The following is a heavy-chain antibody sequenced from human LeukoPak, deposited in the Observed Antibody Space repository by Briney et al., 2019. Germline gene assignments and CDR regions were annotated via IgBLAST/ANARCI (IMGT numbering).Heavy chain of an antibody. Sequence: SETPSLTCTVSGGSISSYYWSWIRQPPGKGLEWIGYIYYSGSTNYNPSLKSRVTISVDTSKNQFSLKLSSVTAADTAVYYCARPSDGRGAFDIWGQGTMVTVSS. D-gene: IGHD5-24*01. V-gene: IGHV4-59*08. CDR3: ARPSDGRGAFDI. CDR2: IYYSGST. CDR1: GGSISSYY. J-gene: IGHJ3*02.